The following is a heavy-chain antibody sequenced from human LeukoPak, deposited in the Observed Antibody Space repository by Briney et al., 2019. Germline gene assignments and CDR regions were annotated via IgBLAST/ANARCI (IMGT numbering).Heavy chain of an antibody. J-gene: IGHJ4*02. CDR2: IWYDGSNK. V-gene: IGHV3-33*01. CDR1: GFTFSSYG. Sequence: GRSLRLSCAASGFTFSSYGMHWVRQAPGKGLEWVAVIWYDGSNKYYADSVKGRFTISRDNSKNTLYLQMNSLRAEDTAVYYCAREISPLTGYFDYWGQGTLATVSS. D-gene: IGHD3-9*01. CDR3: AREISPLTGYFDY.